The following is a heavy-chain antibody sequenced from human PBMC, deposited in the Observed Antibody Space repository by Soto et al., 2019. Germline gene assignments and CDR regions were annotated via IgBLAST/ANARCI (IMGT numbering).Heavy chain of an antibody. D-gene: IGHD3-22*01. CDR3: ARVVDGCYDSSGNWFDP. V-gene: IGHV4-31*03. CDR2: IYYSGST. J-gene: IGHJ5*02. Sequence: SETLSLTCTVPGGSISSGGYYWSWIRQHPGKGLEWIGYIYYSGSTYYNPSLKSRVTKSVDTSKNQFSLKLSSVTAADAAVYYCARVVDGCYDSSGNWFDPWGQGTLVTVSS. CDR1: GGSISSGGYY.